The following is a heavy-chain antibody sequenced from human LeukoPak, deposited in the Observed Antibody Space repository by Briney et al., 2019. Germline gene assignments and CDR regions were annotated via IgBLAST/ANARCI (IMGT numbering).Heavy chain of an antibody. CDR1: GFTFSSYA. CDR2: ISYDGSNK. J-gene: IGHJ4*02. V-gene: IGHV3-30-3*01. Sequence: PGRSPRLSCAASGFTFSSYAMHWVRQAPGKGLEWVAVISYDGSNKYYADSVKGRFTISRDNSKNTLYLQMNSLRAEDTAVYYCARDTSWDYYGSGSYLGDYWGQGTLVTVSS. CDR3: ARDTSWDYYGSGSYLGDY. D-gene: IGHD3-10*01.